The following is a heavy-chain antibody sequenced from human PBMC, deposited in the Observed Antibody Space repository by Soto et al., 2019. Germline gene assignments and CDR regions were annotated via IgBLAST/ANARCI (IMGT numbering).Heavy chain of an antibody. CDR2: IRSKANNYAT. Sequence: EVQLVESGGGLVQPGESLKLSCAVSGFTFSGSAMHWVRQASGKGLEWVGRIRSKANNYATAYAASVKGRFTISRDDSKNTAYLQMNSLKREDTAVYYCTRGYGDYVRDYWGQGTLVTVPS. D-gene: IGHD4-17*01. V-gene: IGHV3-73*01. J-gene: IGHJ4*02. CDR3: TRGYGDYVRDY. CDR1: GFTFSGSA.